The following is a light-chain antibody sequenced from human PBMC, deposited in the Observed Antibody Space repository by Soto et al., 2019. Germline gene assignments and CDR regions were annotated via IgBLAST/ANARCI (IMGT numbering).Light chain of an antibody. J-gene: IGLJ1*01. CDR2: EVS. CDR3: SSYTSSSTYV. V-gene: IGLV2-14*01. Sequence: LTQPASVSWSPGQSITISCTVTSSDVGGYNYVSWYQQHPGKAPKLMIYEVSNRPSGVSNRFSGSKYGNTASLTISGLQAEDEADYYCSSYTSSSTYVFGTGTKVTVL. CDR1: SSDVGGYNY.